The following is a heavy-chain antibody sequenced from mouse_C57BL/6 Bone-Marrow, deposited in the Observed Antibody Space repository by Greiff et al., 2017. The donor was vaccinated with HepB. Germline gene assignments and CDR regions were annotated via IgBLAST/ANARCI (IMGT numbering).Heavy chain of an antibody. V-gene: IGHV1-55*01. J-gene: IGHJ3*01. D-gene: IGHD2-2*01. CDR3: ARGWLRRSTWFAY. CDR2: IYPGSGST. Sequence: VQLQQPGAELVKPGASVKMSCKASGYTFTSYWITWVKQRPGQGLEWIGDIYPGSGSTNYNEKFKSKATLTVDTTSSTAYMQLSSLTSEDSAVYYCARGWLRRSTWFAYGGQGTRVTVSA. CDR1: GYTFTSYW.